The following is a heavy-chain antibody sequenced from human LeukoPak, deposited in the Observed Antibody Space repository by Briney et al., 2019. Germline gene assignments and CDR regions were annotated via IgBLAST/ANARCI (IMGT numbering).Heavy chain of an antibody. CDR2: INHSGST. CDR3: ARADYSSGWYGHFDS. CDR1: GGSFSGYY. V-gene: IGHV4-34*01. D-gene: IGHD6-19*01. Sequence: SETLSLTCAVYGGSFSGYYWSWIRQPPGKGLEWIGEINHSGSTNYNPSLKSRVTIPVDTSKNQFSLKLSSVTAADTAVYYCARADYSSGWYGHFDSWGQGILVSVSS. J-gene: IGHJ4*02.